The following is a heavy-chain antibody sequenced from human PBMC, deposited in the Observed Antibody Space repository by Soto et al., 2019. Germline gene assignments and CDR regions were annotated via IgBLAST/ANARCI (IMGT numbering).Heavy chain of an antibody. V-gene: IGHV3-21*05. J-gene: IGHJ4*02. CDR1: GFTFSSYS. Sequence: GGSLRLSCAASGFTFSSYSMNWVRQAPGKGLEWIGYSSNSGSFTRYADSVKGRFSISRDNAKNSLYLQINSLRGDDTAIYYCVRSGDNYNLLDYWGQGTPVTVSS. CDR2: SSNSGSFT. CDR3: VRSGDNYNLLDY. D-gene: IGHD1-1*01.